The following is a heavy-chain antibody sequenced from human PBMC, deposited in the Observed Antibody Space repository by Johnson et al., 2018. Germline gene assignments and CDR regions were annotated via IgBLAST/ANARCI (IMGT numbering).Heavy chain of an antibody. J-gene: IGHJ6*02. CDR3: AKQRWLQSYGMDV. CDR2: ISYDGSNK. V-gene: IGHV3-30*18. Sequence: QVQLVQSGGGVVQXGRSLRLSCAASGFTFSSYAMHWVRQAPGKGLEWVAVISYDGSNKYYADSVKGRFTISRDNSKHTLYLQMNSRRVEDTAVYYCAKQRWLQSYGMDVWGQGTTVTVS. CDR1: GFTFSSYA. D-gene: IGHD5-24*01.